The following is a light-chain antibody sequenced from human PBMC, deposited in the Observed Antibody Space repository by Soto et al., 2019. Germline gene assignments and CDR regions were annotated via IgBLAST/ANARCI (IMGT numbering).Light chain of an antibody. CDR1: SSDVGGYNF. CDR3: NSYTTSSTLV. CDR2: EVT. V-gene: IGLV2-14*03. Sequence: QSALTQPASVSGSPGQSITISCTGTSSDVGGYNFVSWYQQHPGKAPKLMIYEVTSRPSGVSNRFSGSKSGNTASLIISGLQAEDEADYYCNSYTTSSTLVFGTGTKLTVL. J-gene: IGLJ1*01.